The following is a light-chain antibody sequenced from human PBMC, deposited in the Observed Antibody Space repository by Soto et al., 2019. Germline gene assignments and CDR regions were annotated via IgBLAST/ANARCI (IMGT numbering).Light chain of an antibody. Sequence: EIVLTQSPGTLSLSPGERATLSCRASQSVSSSYLAWYQQKPGHTPRLLMYGASSRATGVPDRFSGSGSGTDFTLTISRLEPEDFAVYYCQKYGSSPPFTFGQGTNLQIK. J-gene: IGKJ2*01. CDR3: QKYGSSPPFT. V-gene: IGKV3-20*01. CDR1: QSVSSSY. CDR2: GAS.